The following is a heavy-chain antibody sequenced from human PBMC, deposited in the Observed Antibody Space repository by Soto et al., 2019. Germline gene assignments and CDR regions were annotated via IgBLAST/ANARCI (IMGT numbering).Heavy chain of an antibody. J-gene: IGHJ4*02. Sequence: ASVKVSCKASGYTFTSYGISWVRQAPGQGLEWMGWISAYNGNTNYAQKLQGRVTMTTDTSTSTAYMELRSLRSDDTAVYYCASGSNSFDVGLFDYWGQGTLVTVSS. V-gene: IGHV1-18*01. D-gene: IGHD4-4*01. CDR3: ASGSNSFDVGLFDY. CDR2: ISAYNGNT. CDR1: GYTFTSYG.